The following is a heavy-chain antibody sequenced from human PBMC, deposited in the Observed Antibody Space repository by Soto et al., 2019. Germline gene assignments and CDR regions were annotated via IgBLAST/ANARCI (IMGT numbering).Heavy chain of an antibody. CDR3: ARVEVVLRFLEWSTLYGMDV. CDR2: ISSSSSYI. D-gene: IGHD3-3*01. J-gene: IGHJ6*02. V-gene: IGHV3-21*01. Sequence: LRLSCAASGFTFSSYSMNWVRQAPGKGLEWVSSISSSSSYIYYADSVKGRFTISRDNAKNSLYLQMNSLRAEDTAVYYCARVEVVLRFLEWSTLYGMDVWGQGTTVTVSS. CDR1: GFTFSSYS.